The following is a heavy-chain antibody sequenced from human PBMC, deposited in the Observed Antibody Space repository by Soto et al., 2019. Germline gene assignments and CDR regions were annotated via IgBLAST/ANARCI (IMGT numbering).Heavy chain of an antibody. V-gene: IGHV1-69*01. CDR3: ASRYKGVYNFDNFYYSCGLDG. D-gene: IGHD1-1*01. J-gene: IGHJ6*02. CDR2: IIPFFGPT. CDR1: GDTFSNFA. Sequence: QMQLVQSGAEVKKPGSSVKVSCKASGDTFSNFAVGWVRQAPGQGLEWMGGIIPFFGPTNYAQKFQDRVTITADESTNTVYMELSGLRSEDTALYYCASRYKGVYNFDNFYYSCGLDGWGQGTAVTVSS.